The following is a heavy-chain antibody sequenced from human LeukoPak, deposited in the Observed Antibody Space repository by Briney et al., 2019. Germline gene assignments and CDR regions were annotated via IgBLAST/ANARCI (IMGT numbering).Heavy chain of an antibody. Sequence: GASVKVSCKASGGTFSSYAISWVRQAPGQGLEWMGGIIPIFGTATYAQKFQGRVTITADKSTSTAYMELSSLRSEDTAVYYCARAALGYCSGGSCYPDYWGQGTLVTVSS. CDR1: GGTFSSYA. J-gene: IGHJ4*02. CDR2: IIPIFGTA. V-gene: IGHV1-69*06. D-gene: IGHD2-15*01. CDR3: ARAALGYCSGGSCYPDY.